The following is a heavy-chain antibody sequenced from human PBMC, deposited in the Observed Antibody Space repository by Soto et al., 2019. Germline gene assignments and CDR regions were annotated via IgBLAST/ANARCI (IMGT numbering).Heavy chain of an antibody. J-gene: IGHJ5*02. CDR2: IYSSGNA. CDR1: LDSISNSY. Sequence: SETLSLTCSVSLDSISNSYWTWIRQPAGKCLEWIGHIYSSGNANYNPSLKSRVTMSLDTSKNQFSLSLKSVTAADTAIYYCAKGRGFYSDNYFDPWGQGTQVTVSS. CDR3: AKGRGFYSDNYFDP. V-gene: IGHV4-4*07. D-gene: IGHD3-22*01.